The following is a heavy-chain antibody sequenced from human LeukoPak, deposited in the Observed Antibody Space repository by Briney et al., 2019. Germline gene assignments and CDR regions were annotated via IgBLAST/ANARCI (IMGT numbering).Heavy chain of an antibody. CDR3: AKVRSGYLEYYFDY. J-gene: IGHJ4*02. CDR1: GGSFSGYY. V-gene: IGHV4-34*01. Sequence: PSETLSLTCAVYGGSFSGYYWSWIRQPPGKGLEWIGEINHSGSTNYNPSLKSRVTISVDTSKNQFSLKLSSVTAADTAVYYCAKVRSGYLEYYFDYRGQGTLVTVSS. D-gene: IGHD3-22*01. CDR2: INHSGST.